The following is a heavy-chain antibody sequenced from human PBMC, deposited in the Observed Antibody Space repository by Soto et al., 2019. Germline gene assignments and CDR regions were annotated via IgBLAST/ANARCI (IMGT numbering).Heavy chain of an antibody. CDR2: IWYDGSSR. CDR1: GFTFSSYG. J-gene: IGHJ6*02. D-gene: IGHD1-26*01. CDR3: ARDSPIVGAPYYFYALDV. Sequence: PGGSLRLSCAASGFTFSSYGMHWVRQAPGKGLEWVAVIWYDGSSRYYADSVKGRFTISRDNSKDTLYLQMNSLRAEDTAVYYCARDSPIVGAPYYFYALDVWGQGTTVTVSS. V-gene: IGHV3-33*01.